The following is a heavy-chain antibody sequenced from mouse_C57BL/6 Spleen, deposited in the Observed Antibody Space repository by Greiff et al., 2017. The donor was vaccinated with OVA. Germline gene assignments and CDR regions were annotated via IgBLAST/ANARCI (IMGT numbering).Heavy chain of an antibody. CDR2: IYPGNSDT. CDR1: GYTFTSYW. Sequence: EVQLQQSGTVLARPGASVKMSCKTSGYTFTSYWMHWVKQRPGQGLEWIGAIYPGNSDTSYNQKFKGKAKLTAVTSASTAYMELSSLTNEDSAVYYCTRDHDTDWYFDVWGTGTTVTVSS. J-gene: IGHJ1*03. CDR3: TRDHDTDWYFDV. D-gene: IGHD2-4*01. V-gene: IGHV1-5*01.